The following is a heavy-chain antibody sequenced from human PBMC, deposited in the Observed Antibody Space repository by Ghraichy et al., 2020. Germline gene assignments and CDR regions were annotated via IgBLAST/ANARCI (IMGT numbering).Heavy chain of an antibody. D-gene: IGHD2-21*01. V-gene: IGHV3-48*03. Sequence: GESLNISCAASGFKFSDYHMHWVRQAPGKGLEWLAYINGHGTPTYYADSVKGRFTISRDNTENSLFLQMSSLGAEDSGLYYCVRDYMWSQDLRGRGTLVTVSS. CDR1: GFKFSDYH. CDR2: INGHGTPT. CDR3: VRDYMWSQDL. J-gene: IGHJ2*01.